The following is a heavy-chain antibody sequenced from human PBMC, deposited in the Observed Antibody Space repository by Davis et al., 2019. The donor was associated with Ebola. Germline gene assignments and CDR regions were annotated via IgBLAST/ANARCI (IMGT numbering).Heavy chain of an antibody. D-gene: IGHD6-13*01. CDR2: IYYSGST. CDR3: ARGMSDSSWYSYYYYMDV. Sequence: PSETLSLTCTVSGGSISSHYWSWIRQPPGKGLEWIGYIYYSGSTNYNPSLKSRVTISVDTSKNQFSLKLSSVTAADTAVYYCARGMSDSSWYSYYYYMDVWGKGTTVTVSS. J-gene: IGHJ6*03. CDR1: GGSISSHY. V-gene: IGHV4-59*11.